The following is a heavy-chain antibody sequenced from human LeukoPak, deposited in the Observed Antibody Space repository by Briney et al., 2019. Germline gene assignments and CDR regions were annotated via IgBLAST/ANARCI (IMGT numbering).Heavy chain of an antibody. CDR3: ASMDDYVAY. D-gene: IGHD2-2*03. CDR1: GGSFSGYY. J-gene: IGHJ4*02. Sequence: SETLSLTCAVYGGSFSGYYWSWIRQPPGKGLEWIGEINHSGSTNYNPSLKSRVTISVDTSKNQFSLKLSSVTAADTAVYYCASMDDYVAYWGQGTLVTVSS. CDR2: INHSGST. V-gene: IGHV4-34*01.